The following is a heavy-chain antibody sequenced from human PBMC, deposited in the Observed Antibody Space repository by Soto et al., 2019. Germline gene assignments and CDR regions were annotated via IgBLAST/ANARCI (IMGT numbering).Heavy chain of an antibody. CDR3: ARGYSSGWAPPYYYYMDV. D-gene: IGHD6-19*01. CDR1: GGSISSYY. J-gene: IGHJ6*03. Sequence: SETLSLTCTVSGGSISSYYWSWIRQPPGKGLEWIGYIYYSGSTNYNPSLKSRVTISVDTSKNQFSLKLSSVTAADTAVYYCARGYSSGWAPPYYYYMDVWSKGTTVTVSS. V-gene: IGHV4-59*01. CDR2: IYYSGST.